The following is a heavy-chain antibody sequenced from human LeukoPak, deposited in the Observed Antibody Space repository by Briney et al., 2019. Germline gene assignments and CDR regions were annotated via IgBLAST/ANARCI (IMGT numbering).Heavy chain of an antibody. J-gene: IGHJ3*02. CDR3: ARAGVWDYSDSSGYHNAAFDI. V-gene: IGHV1-69*06. CDR1: GGTFSSYA. Sequence: SVKVSCKASGGTFSSYAISWVRQAPGQGLEWMGGIIPIFGTANYAQKFQGRVTITADKSTSTAYMDLSRLRSDDTAVYYCARAGVWDYSDSSGYHNAAFDIWGQGTMVTVSS. D-gene: IGHD3-22*01. CDR2: IIPIFGTA.